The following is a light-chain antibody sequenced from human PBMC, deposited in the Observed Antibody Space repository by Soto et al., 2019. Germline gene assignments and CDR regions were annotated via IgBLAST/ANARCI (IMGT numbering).Light chain of an antibody. J-gene: IGKJ1*01. Sequence: EIVMTQYPATLSVSPGERATLSCRASQSVSSNLAWYQQKPGQAHRLLIYGASTRATGITARFSGSGSGTEFTLTNTILQSEDFAVYYCQQYNNWTTGTFGQGTKVEIK. CDR3: QQYNNWTTGT. CDR2: GAS. CDR1: QSVSSN. V-gene: IGKV3-15*01.